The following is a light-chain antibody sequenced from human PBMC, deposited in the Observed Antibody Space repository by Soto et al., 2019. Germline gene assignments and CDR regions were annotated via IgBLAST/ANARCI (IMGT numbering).Light chain of an antibody. CDR3: QQASSFPLT. CDR1: QGISSY. CDR2: AAS. Sequence: AIRMTQSPSSLSASTGDRVTITCRASQGISSYVAWYQQKPGKAPKLLIDAASSLQSGVPSRFCGSGSGTDFTLTISSLQPEDFATYYCQQASSFPLTFGQGTRLEIK. J-gene: IGKJ5*01. V-gene: IGKV1-8*01.